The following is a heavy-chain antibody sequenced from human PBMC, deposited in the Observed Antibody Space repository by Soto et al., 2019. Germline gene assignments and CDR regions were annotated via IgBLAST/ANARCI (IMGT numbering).Heavy chain of an antibody. Sequence: AGGSLRLSCAASGFTFSSYGMHWVRQAPGKGLEWVAVISYDGSNKYYADSVKGRFTISRDNSKNTLYLQMNSLRAEDTAVYYCAKDPLFDPWGQGTLVTVSS. CDR2: ISYDGSNK. CDR3: AKDPLFDP. J-gene: IGHJ5*02. V-gene: IGHV3-30*18. CDR1: GFTFSSYG.